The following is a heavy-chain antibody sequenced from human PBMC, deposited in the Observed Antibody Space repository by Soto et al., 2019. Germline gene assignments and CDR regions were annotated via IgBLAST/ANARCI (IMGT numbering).Heavy chain of an antibody. CDR1: GASISSGGYY. CDR2: VYYSGST. V-gene: IGHV4-61*08. Sequence: SETLSLTCTVSGASISSGGYYWSWIRQHPGKGLEWIGYVYYSGSTNYNPSLKSRVTISLDTSKNQFSLKLRSATAADTAVYYCARVFSSSWFYYFDYWGQGTLVTVSS. CDR3: ARVFSSSWFYYFDY. J-gene: IGHJ4*02. D-gene: IGHD6-13*01.